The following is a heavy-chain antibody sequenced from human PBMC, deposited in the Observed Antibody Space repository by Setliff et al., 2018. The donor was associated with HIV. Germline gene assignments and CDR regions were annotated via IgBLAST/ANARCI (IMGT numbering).Heavy chain of an antibody. D-gene: IGHD4-17*01. CDR2: IYHSGTT. V-gene: IGHV4-38-2*02. CDR3: VRVDYGDYDFDY. Sequence: WIRQPPGKGLEWIGSIYHSGTTYYNPSLKSRVTISVDTSKNQFSLKLISVTAADTAVFYCVRVDYGDYDFDYWGQGTLVTVSS. J-gene: IGHJ4*02.